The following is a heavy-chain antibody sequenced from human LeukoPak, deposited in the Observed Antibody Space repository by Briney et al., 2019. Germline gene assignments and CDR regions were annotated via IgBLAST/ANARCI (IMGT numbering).Heavy chain of an antibody. Sequence: SQTLSLTCTVSGVSISSGGYYWSWIRQHPGKGLEWIGYIYYSGSTYYNPSLKSRVTISVDTSKNQFSLKLSSVTAADTAVYYCARAITIAYYYGSGSYTYYFDYWGQGTLVTVSS. J-gene: IGHJ4*02. CDR1: GVSISSGGYY. D-gene: IGHD3-10*01. CDR3: ARAITIAYYYGSGSYTYYFDY. CDR2: IYYSGST. V-gene: IGHV4-31*03.